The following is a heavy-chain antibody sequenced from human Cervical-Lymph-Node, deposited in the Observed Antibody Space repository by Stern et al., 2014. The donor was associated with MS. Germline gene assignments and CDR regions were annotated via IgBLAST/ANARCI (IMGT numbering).Heavy chain of an antibody. V-gene: IGHV1-46*03. CDR2: INPSGGST. CDR1: GYTFTSYY. CDR3: ARDEIVVGATTGLVDY. D-gene: IGHD1-26*01. Sequence: VQLVESGAEVKKPGASVKVSCKASGYTFTSYYMHWVRQAPGQGLEWMGIINPSGGSTSYAQKFKGRVTMTRDTSTSTVYMELSSLRSEDTAVYYCARDEIVVGATTGLVDYWGQGTLVTVSS. J-gene: IGHJ4*02.